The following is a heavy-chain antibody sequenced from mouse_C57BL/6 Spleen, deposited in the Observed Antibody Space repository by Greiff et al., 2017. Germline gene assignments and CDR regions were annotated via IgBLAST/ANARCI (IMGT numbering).Heavy chain of an antibody. CDR3: ARSNDYDVDDY. V-gene: IGHV1-55*01. J-gene: IGHJ2*01. Sequence: QVQLQQPGAELVKPGASVKMSCKASGYTFTSYWITWVKQRPGQGLEWIGDIYPGSGSTNYNEKFTSKATLTVDTSSSTAYMQLSSLTSEDSAVYYCARSNDYDVDDYWGQGTTLTVSS. CDR1: GYTFTSYW. D-gene: IGHD2-4*01. CDR2: IYPGSGST.